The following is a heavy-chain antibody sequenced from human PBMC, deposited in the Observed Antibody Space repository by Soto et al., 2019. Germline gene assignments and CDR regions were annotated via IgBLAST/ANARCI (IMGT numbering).Heavy chain of an antibody. CDR3: ARTHSNYAYYYYYMDF. Sequence: SETLSLTCTVSGGSISGYYWSWIRQPPGKGLEWIGYIYYSGSTNYNPSLKSRVTISVDTSKNQFSLKLSSVTAADTAVYYCARTHSNYAYYYYYMDFWGKGTTVTVSS. D-gene: IGHD4-4*01. J-gene: IGHJ6*03. V-gene: IGHV4-59*08. CDR1: GGSISGYY. CDR2: IYYSGST.